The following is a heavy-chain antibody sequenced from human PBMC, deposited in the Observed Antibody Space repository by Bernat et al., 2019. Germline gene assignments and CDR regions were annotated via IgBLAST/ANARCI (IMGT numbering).Heavy chain of an antibody. D-gene: IGHD1-20*01. V-gene: IGHV3-7*03. CDR1: GFTFSNYR. Sequence: HLVESGGGLVQPGMSLRLSCTTSGFTFSNYRMSWVRQAPGKGLEWVANIKQDGSENYYVASGRGRFTISRYNAKNSLYLQMNSLRAEDTALYYCAKDNWNQRGVDGFDVWGQGTMVTVSS. CDR3: AKDNWNQRGVDGFDV. J-gene: IGHJ3*01. CDR2: IKQDGSEN.